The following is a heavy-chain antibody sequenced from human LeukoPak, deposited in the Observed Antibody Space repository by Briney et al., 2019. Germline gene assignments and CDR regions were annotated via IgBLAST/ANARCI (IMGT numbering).Heavy chain of an antibody. CDR2: IYYSGST. J-gene: IGHJ4*02. CDR3: ARGWYYVDY. D-gene: IGHD6-19*01. CDR1: GGSISPYY. Sequence: SETLSLTCTVSGGSISPYYWSWIRQPPGKGLEWIGYIYYSGSTSYNPSLKSRVTISVDTSKNQSSLRLSSVTAADTAVYYCARGWYYVDYWGQGTLVTVSS. V-gene: IGHV4-59*01.